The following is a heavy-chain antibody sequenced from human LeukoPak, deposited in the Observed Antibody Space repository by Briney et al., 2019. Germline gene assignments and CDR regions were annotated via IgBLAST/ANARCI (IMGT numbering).Heavy chain of an antibody. D-gene: IGHD6-13*01. J-gene: IGHJ4*02. V-gene: IGHV3-11*06. Sequence: GGSLRLSCAASGFTFSDYHMTWIRQAPGKGLEWVSYISGSSNTNYADSVKGRFTISRDNAKNSLYLQMNSLRVEDTAVYYCARAVAAAGDLPLGYWGQGTLVTVSS. CDR1: GFTFSDYH. CDR3: ARAVAAAGDLPLGY. CDR2: ISGSSNT.